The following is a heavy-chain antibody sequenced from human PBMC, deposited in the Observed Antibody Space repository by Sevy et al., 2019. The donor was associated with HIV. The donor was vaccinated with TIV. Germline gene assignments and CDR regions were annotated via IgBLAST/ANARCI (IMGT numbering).Heavy chain of an antibody. J-gene: IGHJ3*02. CDR3: ARCRGTYCSGGNCYPDAFDI. D-gene: IGHD2-15*01. CDR2: IYYSGST. Sequence: SETLSLTCTVSGGSISSGGYYWSWIRQHPGKGLEWIGYIYYSGSTYYNPSLKSRVTISVDTSKNQFSLKLSSVTAAETAVYYCARCRGTYCSGGNCYPDAFDIWGQGTMVTVSS. V-gene: IGHV4-31*03. CDR1: GGSISSGGYY.